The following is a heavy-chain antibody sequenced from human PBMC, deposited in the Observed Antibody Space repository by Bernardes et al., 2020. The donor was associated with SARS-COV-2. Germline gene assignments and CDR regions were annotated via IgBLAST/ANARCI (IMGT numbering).Heavy chain of an antibody. V-gene: IGHV3-30*18. CDR1: GFTFSYYG. Sequence: GGSLRLSCAASGFTFSYYGMHWVRQSPDKGLEWLAVVAHDGTVQYYADSVKGRFTISRDNSKNTLYLQMNSLRAEDTAIYYCTKEPHKYASGWYFDDWGQGTLVTVSS. J-gene: IGHJ4*02. D-gene: IGHD6-19*01. CDR3: TKEPHKYASGWYFDD. CDR2: VAHDGTVQ.